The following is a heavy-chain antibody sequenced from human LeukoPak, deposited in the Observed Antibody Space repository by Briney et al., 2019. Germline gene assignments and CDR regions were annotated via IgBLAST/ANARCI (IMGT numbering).Heavy chain of an antibody. CDR2: IYSGGST. J-gene: IGHJ4*02. CDR1: GFTVSSNY. CDR3: AKDPAPGQWLRSSFDY. D-gene: IGHD5-12*01. Sequence: LSGGSLRLSCAASGFTVSSNYMSWVRQAPGKGLEWVSVIYSGGSTYYADSVKGRFTISRDNFKNTLYLQMNSLRAEDTAVYYCAKDPAPGQWLRSSFDYWGQGTLVTVSS. V-gene: IGHV3-66*01.